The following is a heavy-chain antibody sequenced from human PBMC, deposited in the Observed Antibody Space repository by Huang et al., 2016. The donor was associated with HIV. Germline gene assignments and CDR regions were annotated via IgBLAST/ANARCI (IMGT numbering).Heavy chain of an antibody. Sequence: QVQLVESVGGVVQPGGSLRLSCAASGFTFSNFGMHWVRQAPGKGLEWVAVISYDGKNGYYSEAVKGRFTIYRDNPRHTLYLQRNSLRANDTAVYYCAKESRWFSDLDTWGQGTLVTVSS. CDR3: AKESRWFSDLDT. V-gene: IGHV3-30*18. CDR2: ISYDGKNG. D-gene: IGHD2-15*01. J-gene: IGHJ5*02. CDR1: GFTFSNFG.